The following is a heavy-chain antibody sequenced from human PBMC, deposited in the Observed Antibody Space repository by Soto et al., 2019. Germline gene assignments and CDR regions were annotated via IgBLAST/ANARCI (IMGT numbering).Heavy chain of an antibody. Sequence: ASVKVSCKASGGTFSSYTISWVRQAPGQGLEWMGRIIPILGIANYAQKFQGRVTITADKSTSTAYMELSSLRSEDTAVYYCASHGEQQSPFDYWGQGTLVTVSS. J-gene: IGHJ4*02. V-gene: IGHV1-69*02. CDR3: ASHGEQQSPFDY. CDR2: IIPILGIA. CDR1: GGTFSSYT. D-gene: IGHD6-13*01.